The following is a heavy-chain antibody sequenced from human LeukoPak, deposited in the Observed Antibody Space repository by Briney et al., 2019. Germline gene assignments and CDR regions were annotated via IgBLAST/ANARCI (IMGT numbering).Heavy chain of an antibody. V-gene: IGHV3-21*01. CDR2: INFSSSYI. CDR3: ARESARGIYGLDV. CDR1: GFTFSSYS. Sequence: GGSLRLSCAASGFTFSSYSMNWGRQAPGKGLEWVSCINFSSSYIYYADSVKGRFTVSRDNAKNSLYLQMNSLGAEDTAVYYCARESARGIYGLDVWGQGTTVTVSS. D-gene: IGHD3-16*01. J-gene: IGHJ6*02.